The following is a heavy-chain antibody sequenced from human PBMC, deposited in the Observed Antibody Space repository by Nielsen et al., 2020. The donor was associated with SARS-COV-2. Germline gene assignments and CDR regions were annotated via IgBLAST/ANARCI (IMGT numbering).Heavy chain of an antibody. D-gene: IGHD2-2*01. J-gene: IGHJ5*02. CDR3: ARQGDIVVVPAEEEYWFDP. V-gene: IGHV4-39*01. CDR2: IYYSGST. CDR1: GGSISSRSYY. Sequence: SETLSLTCTVSGGSISSRSYYWGWIRQPPGKGLEWIGSIYYSGSTYYNPSLKSRVTISVDTSKNQFSLKLSSVTAADTAVYYCARQGDIVVVPAEEEYWFDPWGQGTLVTVSS.